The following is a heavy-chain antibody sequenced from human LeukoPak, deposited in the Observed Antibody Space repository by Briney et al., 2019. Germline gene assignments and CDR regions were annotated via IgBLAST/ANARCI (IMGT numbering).Heavy chain of an antibody. CDR1: GFTFSSYS. J-gene: IGHJ4*02. CDR2: ISTSSSTI. CDR3: ARGEKDTPMPY. D-gene: IGHD5-18*01. V-gene: IGHV3-48*04. Sequence: GGSLRLSCAASGFTFSSYSMNWVRQAPGKGLEWVSYISTSSSTIYYVDSVKGRFTTSRDNAKNSLYLQMNSLRAEDTAVYYCARGEKDTPMPYWGQGTLVTVSS.